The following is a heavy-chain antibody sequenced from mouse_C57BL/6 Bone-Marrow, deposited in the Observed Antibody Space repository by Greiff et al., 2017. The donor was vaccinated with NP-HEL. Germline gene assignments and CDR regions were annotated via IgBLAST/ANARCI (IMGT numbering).Heavy chain of an antibody. J-gene: IGHJ3*01. V-gene: IGHV1-50*01. D-gene: IGHD1-1*01. CDR1: GYTFTTYW. CDR2: IDPSDSYT. CDR3: ARKAYYGRSYEFAY. Sequence: QVHVKQPGAELVKPGASVKLSCKASGYTFTTYWMQWVKQRPGQGLEWIGEIDPSDSYTTYNQKFKGKATLTVDTSYSTANMQLSSLTSEDSAVYYCARKAYYGRSYEFAYWGQGTLVTVSA.